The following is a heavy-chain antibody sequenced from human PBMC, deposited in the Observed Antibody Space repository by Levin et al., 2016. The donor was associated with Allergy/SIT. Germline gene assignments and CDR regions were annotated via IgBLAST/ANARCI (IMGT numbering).Heavy chain of an antibody. CDR2: TYYRSKWYN. J-gene: IGHJ6*02. D-gene: IGHD2-15*01. V-gene: IGHV6-1*01. Sequence: WIRQSPSRGLEWLGRTYYRSKWYNDYAVSVKSRITINPDTSKNQFSLQLNSVTPEDTAVYYCARLYCSGGSCPYYYYGMDVWGQGTTVTVSS. CDR3: ARLYCSGGSCPYYYYGMDV.